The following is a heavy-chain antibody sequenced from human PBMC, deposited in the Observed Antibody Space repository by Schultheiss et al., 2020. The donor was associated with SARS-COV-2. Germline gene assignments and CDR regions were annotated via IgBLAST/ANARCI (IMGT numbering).Heavy chain of an antibody. CDR3: AKRGVGATHAEYFQH. D-gene: IGHD1-26*01. CDR2: IYSGGST. CDR1: GFTVSSNY. Sequence: GGSLRLSCAASGFTVSSNYMSWVRQAPGKGLEWVSVIYSGGSTYYADSVKGRFTISRDNSKNTLYLQMNSLRAEDTAVYYCAKRGVGATHAEYFQHWGQGTLVTVSS. V-gene: IGHV3-53*05. J-gene: IGHJ1*01.